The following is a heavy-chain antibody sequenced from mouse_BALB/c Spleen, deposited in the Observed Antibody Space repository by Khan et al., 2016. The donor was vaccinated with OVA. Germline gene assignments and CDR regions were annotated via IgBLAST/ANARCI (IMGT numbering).Heavy chain of an antibody. CDR2: MWSDGST. J-gene: IGHJ4*01. V-gene: IGHV2-6-1*01. CDR3: ARQPYYHYNIMDY. CDR1: GFSLNNYG. D-gene: IGHD2-10*01. Sequence: QVQLKQSGPGLVAPSQSLSITCTIPGFSLNNYGVHWVRQPPGKGLEWLVVMWSDGSTTYNSALKSRLSISKDNSKSQVFLKMNSLQTDDTAMYYCARQPYYHYNIMDYWGQGTSVTVSS.